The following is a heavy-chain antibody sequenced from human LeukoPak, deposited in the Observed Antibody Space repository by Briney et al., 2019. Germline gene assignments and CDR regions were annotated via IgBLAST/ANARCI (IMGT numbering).Heavy chain of an antibody. Sequence: HPGGSLRLSCAASGFTFSSYGMSWVRQAPGKGLEWVSGISGNGGSTYYADSVKGRFTISRDNSRNTVCLQMNSLRAEDTAVYYCSKVDTAIVPAATGYWGQGTLVTVSS. V-gene: IGHV3-23*01. CDR1: GFTFSSYG. CDR2: ISGNGGST. J-gene: IGHJ1*01. CDR3: SKVDTAIVPAATGY. D-gene: IGHD2-2*01.